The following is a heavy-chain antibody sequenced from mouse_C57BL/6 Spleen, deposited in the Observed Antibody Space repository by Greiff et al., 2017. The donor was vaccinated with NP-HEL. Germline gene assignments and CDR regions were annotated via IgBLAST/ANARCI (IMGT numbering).Heavy chain of an antibody. D-gene: IGHD1-3*01. CDR3: TRLLNWYFDV. CDR2: IDPETGGT. J-gene: IGHJ1*03. V-gene: IGHV1-15*01. Sequence: QVQLKQSGAELVRPGASVTLSCKASGYTFTDYEMHWVKQTPVHGLEWIGAIDPETGGTAYNQKFKGKAILTADKSSSTAYMELRSLTSEDSAVYYCTRLLNWYFDVWGTGTTVTVSS. CDR1: GYTFTDYE.